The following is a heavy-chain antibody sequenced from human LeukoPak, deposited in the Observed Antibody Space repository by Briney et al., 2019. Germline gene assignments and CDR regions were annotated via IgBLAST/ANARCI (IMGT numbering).Heavy chain of an antibody. Sequence: GSLRLSCAASGFTFSSYSMNWVRQAPGKGLEWVSSISSSSSYIYYADSVKGRFTISRDNAKNSLYLQMNSLRAEDTTVYYCARGPYSSSSPFDYWGQGTLVTVSS. V-gene: IGHV3-21*01. CDR2: ISSSSSYI. J-gene: IGHJ4*02. CDR1: GFTFSSYS. CDR3: ARGPYSSSSPFDY. D-gene: IGHD6-6*01.